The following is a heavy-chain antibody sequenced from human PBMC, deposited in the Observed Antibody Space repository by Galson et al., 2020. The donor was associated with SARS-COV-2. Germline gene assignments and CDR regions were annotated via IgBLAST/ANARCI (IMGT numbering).Heavy chain of an antibody. J-gene: IGHJ4*02. CDR2: FRGSGLT. CDR3: AKRDNSGRYFDY. D-gene: IGHD3-22*01. Sequence: GGSLRLSCAASGFSFSSYDMSWVRQAPGKGLEWVSTFRGSGLTLYADSVKGRFTISRDNSKNTLYLRVDSLRAEDTAVYYCAKRDNSGRYFDYWGQGTLLILSA. V-gene: IGHV3-23*01. CDR1: GFSFSSYD.